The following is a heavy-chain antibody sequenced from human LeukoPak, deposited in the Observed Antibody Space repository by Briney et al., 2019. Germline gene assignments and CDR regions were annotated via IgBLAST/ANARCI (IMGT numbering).Heavy chain of an antibody. J-gene: IGHJ5*02. Sequence: SETLSLXCAVSGYPISSGYYWGWIRQPPGKGLEWIGSIYHSGSTYYNPSLKSRVTISVDTSKNQFSLKLSSVTAADTAVYYCARDRYYDSSGYNWFDPWGQGTLVTVSS. CDR2: IYHSGST. D-gene: IGHD3-22*01. CDR1: GYPISSGYY. CDR3: ARDRYYDSSGYNWFDP. V-gene: IGHV4-38-2*02.